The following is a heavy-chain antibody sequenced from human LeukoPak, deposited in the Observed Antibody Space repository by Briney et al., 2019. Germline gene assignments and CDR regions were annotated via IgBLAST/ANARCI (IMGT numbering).Heavy chain of an antibody. J-gene: IGHJ6*04. Sequence: GGSLRLSCAASGFTFSSYAMSWVRQAPGKGLEWVSAISASGGTTYYADSVKGRFTISRDNSMNTLYLQMNSLRAEDTAVYYCAKDLIGSGSFLDVWGKGTTVTVSS. CDR3: AKDLIGSGSFLDV. V-gene: IGHV3-23*01. CDR2: ISASGGTT. D-gene: IGHD3-10*01. CDR1: GFTFSSYA.